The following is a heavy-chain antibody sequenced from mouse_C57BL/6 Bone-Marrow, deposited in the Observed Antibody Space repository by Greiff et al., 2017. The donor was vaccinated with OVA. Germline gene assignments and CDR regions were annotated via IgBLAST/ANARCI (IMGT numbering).Heavy chain of an antibody. Sequence: VQLKQSGAELVRPGASVKLSCTASGFNIKDDYMHWVKQRPEQGLEWIGWNDPENGDTEYASKFQGKATITADTSSNTAYLQLSSLTSEDTAVYYCTSYGNFDYWGQGTTLTVSS. D-gene: IGHD2-1*01. V-gene: IGHV14-4*01. CDR2: NDPENGDT. J-gene: IGHJ2*01. CDR1: GFNIKDDY. CDR3: TSYGNFDY.